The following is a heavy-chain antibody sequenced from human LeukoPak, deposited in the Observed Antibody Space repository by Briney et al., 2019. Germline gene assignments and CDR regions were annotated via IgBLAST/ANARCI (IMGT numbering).Heavy chain of an antibody. V-gene: IGHV4-39*01. CDR3: ARGSYIISTWYYFDY. CDR1: GGSISSGSYH. J-gene: IGHJ4*02. CDR2: VYYTGST. Sequence: SETLSLTCTVSGGSISSGSYHWGWIRQPPGKGLEWIGNVYYTGSTYYNPSLKSRVTITSKNQFSLKLISVTAADTAVYYCARGSYIISTWYYFDYWGQGTLVTVSS. D-gene: IGHD1-26*01.